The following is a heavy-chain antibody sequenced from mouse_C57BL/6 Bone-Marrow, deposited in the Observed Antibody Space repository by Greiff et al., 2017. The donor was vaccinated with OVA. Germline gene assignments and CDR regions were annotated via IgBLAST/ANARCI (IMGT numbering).Heavy chain of an antibody. V-gene: IGHV1-69*01. J-gene: IGHJ4*01. D-gene: IGHD2-4*01. CDR1: GYTFTSYW. Sequence: QVQLKQPGAELVMPGASVKLSCKASGYTFTSYWMHWVKQRPGQGLEWIGEIDPSDSYTNYNQKFKGKSTLTVDKSSSTAYMQLSSLTSEDSAVNYCARAGRYDYDGGGYYYAMDYWGQGTSVTVSS. CDR2: IDPSDSYT. CDR3: ARAGRYDYDGGGYYYAMDY.